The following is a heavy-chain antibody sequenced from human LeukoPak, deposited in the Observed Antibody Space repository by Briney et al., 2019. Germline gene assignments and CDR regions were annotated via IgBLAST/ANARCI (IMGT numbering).Heavy chain of an antibody. D-gene: IGHD6-19*01. V-gene: IGHV3-23*01. CDR3: AQQWLVYYFDY. CDR2: ISGSGGST. J-gene: IGHJ4*02. CDR1: GFTFSSYA. Sequence: GGSLRLSCAASGFTFSSYATSWVRQAPGKGLEWVSAISGSGGSTYYADSVKGRFTISRDNSKNTLYLQMNSLRAEDTAVYYCAQQWLVYYFDYWGQGTLVTVSS.